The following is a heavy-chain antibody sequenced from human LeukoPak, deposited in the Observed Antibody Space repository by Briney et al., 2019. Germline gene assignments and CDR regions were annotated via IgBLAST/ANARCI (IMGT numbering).Heavy chain of an antibody. CDR3: MVWDDSSGYPFDY. D-gene: IGHD3-22*01. CDR2: INAGNGNT. Sequence: ASVKVSCKASGYTFTSYAMHWVRQAPGQRLEWMGWINAGNGNTKYSQEFQGRVTITRDTSASTAYMELSSLRSEDMAVYYRMVWDDSSGYPFDYWGQGTLVTVSS. V-gene: IGHV1-3*03. CDR1: GYTFTSYA. J-gene: IGHJ4*02.